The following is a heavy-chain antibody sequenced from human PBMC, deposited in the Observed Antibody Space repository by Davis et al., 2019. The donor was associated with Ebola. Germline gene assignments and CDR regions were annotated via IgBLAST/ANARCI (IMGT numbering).Heavy chain of an antibody. CDR2: IRSKANGYAT. J-gene: IGHJ4*02. D-gene: IGHD3-10*01. CDR3: TRHLMVQGVYSDY. V-gene: IGHV3-73*01. Sequence: ESLKISCAASGFTFSSYWMHWVRQASGKGLEWVGRIRSKANGYATAYAASVKGRFTISRDDSKNTAYLQMNSLKTEDTAVYYCTRHLMVQGVYSDYWGQGTLVTVSS. CDR1: GFTFSSYW.